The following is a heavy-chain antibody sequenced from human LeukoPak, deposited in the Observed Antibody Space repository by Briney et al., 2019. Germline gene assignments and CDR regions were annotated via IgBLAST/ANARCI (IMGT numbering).Heavy chain of an antibody. D-gene: IGHD6-13*01. Sequence: GGSLRLSCAASGFTFSSYAMSWVRQAPGKGLEWVSAISGSGGSTYYADSVKGRFTISRDNSKNTLYLQMNSLRAEDTAVYYCAKAPPSSSWTGNSFDYWGQGTLVTVSS. J-gene: IGHJ4*02. CDR2: ISGSGGST. V-gene: IGHV3-23*01. CDR1: GFTFSSYA. CDR3: AKAPPSSSWTGNSFDY.